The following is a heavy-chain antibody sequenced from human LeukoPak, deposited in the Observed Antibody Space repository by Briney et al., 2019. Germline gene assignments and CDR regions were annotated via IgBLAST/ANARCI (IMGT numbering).Heavy chain of an antibody. CDR1: GYSISSGYY. CDR2: IYHSGST. Sequence: PSETLSLTCAVSGYSISSGYYWGWIRQPPGKGLEWIGSIYHSGSTYYNPSLKSRVPISVDTSKNQFSLKLSSVPAADTAVYYCARQELLWFGELMGGFDPWGQGTLVTVSS. CDR3: ARQELLWFGELMGGFDP. J-gene: IGHJ5*02. D-gene: IGHD3-10*01. V-gene: IGHV4-38-2*01.